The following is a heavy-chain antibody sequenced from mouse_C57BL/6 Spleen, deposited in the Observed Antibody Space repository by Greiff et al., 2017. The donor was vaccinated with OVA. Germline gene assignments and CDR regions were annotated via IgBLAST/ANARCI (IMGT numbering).Heavy chain of an antibody. J-gene: IGHJ4*01. Sequence: QVQLQQPGTELVKPGASVKLSCKASGYTFTSYWMHWVKQRPGQGLEWIGNINPSNGGTNYNEKFKSKATLTEDKSSSTAYMQLSSLTSEDSAVYYCARGMIYYGDYYAMDYWGQGTSVTVSS. CDR1: GYTFTSYW. V-gene: IGHV1-53*01. CDR2: INPSNGGT. D-gene: IGHD2-1*01. CDR3: ARGMIYYGDYYAMDY.